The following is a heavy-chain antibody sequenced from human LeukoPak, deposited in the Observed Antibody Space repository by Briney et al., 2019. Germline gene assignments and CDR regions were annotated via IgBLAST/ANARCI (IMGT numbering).Heavy chain of an antibody. Sequence: SVKVSCKASGGTFSSYAISWVRQAPGQGLEWMGGIIPIFGTANYAQKFQGRVTITADESTSTAYMELSSLRSEGTAVYYCALGSSGGNEDWFDPWGQGTLVTVSS. V-gene: IGHV1-69*13. CDR1: GGTFSSYA. CDR3: ALGSSGGNEDWFDP. D-gene: IGHD1-26*01. CDR2: IIPIFGTA. J-gene: IGHJ5*02.